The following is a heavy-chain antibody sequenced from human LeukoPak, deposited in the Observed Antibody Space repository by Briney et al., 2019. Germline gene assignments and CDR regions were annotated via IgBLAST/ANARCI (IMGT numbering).Heavy chain of an antibody. CDR3: ARGTVVTAIDY. CDR2: INHSGST. V-gene: IGHV4-34*01. CDR1: GGSFSGYY. Sequence: SETLSLTCAVYGGSFSGYYWSWIRQPPGKGLEWIGEINHSGSTNYNPSLKSRVTISVDTSKNQFSLKLSSVTAADTAVYYCARGTVVTAIDYWGQGTLVTVSS. J-gene: IGHJ4*02. D-gene: IGHD2-21*02.